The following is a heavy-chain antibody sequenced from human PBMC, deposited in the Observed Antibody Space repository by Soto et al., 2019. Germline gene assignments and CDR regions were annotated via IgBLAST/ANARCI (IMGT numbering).Heavy chain of an antibody. CDR3: ARLTRDDFWSGYLGDYFDY. CDR2: IYYSGST. J-gene: IGHJ4*02. V-gene: IGHV4-39*01. Sequence: HLQLQESGPGLVKPSETVSLTCTVSGDSISSLSYFWGWIRQAPGKGLEWLGGIYYSGSTYYDPSLRSRVTISSDPSKKQFSLRLTSVTAADTAVYYCARLTRDDFWSGYLGDYFDYWGQGILVTVSS. D-gene: IGHD3-3*01. CDR1: GDSISSLSYF.